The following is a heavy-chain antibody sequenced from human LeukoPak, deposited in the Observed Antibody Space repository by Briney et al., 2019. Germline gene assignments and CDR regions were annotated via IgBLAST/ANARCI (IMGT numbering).Heavy chain of an antibody. CDR3: ARDNGYSYGYVDY. J-gene: IGHJ4*02. CDR1: GFTVSSNY. CDR2: IYSGGST. Sequence: GGSLRLSCAASGFTVSSNYMSWVRQAPGEGLEWVSVIYSGGSTYYADSVKGRFTISRDNSKNTLYLQMNSLRAEDTAVYYCARDNGYSYGYVDYWGQGTLVTVSS. V-gene: IGHV3-53*01. D-gene: IGHD5-18*01.